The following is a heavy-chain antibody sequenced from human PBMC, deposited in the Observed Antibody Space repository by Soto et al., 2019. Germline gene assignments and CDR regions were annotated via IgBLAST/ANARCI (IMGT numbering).Heavy chain of an antibody. CDR1: GFTFGTYT. CDR3: ARGLHSVTSGYGMDV. CDR2: ISSSSRYI. V-gene: IGHV3-21*06. Sequence: QLVESGGGLVKRGGSLRLSCVASGFTFGTYTINWVRQAPGKGLEWVSSISSSSRYIYYADSVKGRFTISRDNANNSLLLQMNSLRADDTALYYCARGLHSVTSGYGMDVWGQGTTVTVSS. J-gene: IGHJ6*02. D-gene: IGHD4-17*01.